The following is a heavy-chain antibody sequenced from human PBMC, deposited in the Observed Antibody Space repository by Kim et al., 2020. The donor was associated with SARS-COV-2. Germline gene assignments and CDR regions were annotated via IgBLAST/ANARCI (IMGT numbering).Heavy chain of an antibody. Sequence: GGTDYAQKVQGRVTMTRDTSISTAYMELGRLRSEDTAVYYCARIAMLRGDYWGQGTLVTVSS. J-gene: IGHJ4*02. D-gene: IGHD2-15*01. V-gene: IGHV1-2*02. CDR3: ARIAMLRGDY. CDR2: GGT.